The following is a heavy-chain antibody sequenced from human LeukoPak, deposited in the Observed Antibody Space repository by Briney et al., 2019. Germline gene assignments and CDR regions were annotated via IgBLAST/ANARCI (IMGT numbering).Heavy chain of an antibody. CDR1: GFTFSNAW. Sequence: GSLRLSCAASGFTFSNAWMTWVRQAIGKGPEWLGRIRGKADGETTDYAAPVKGRFTISRDDSKNILYLQMNSLTTEDTAVYYCILAAAGPAYWGQGALVTVSS. J-gene: IGHJ4*02. D-gene: IGHD6-13*01. V-gene: IGHV3-15*01. CDR2: IRGKADGETT. CDR3: ILAAAGPAY.